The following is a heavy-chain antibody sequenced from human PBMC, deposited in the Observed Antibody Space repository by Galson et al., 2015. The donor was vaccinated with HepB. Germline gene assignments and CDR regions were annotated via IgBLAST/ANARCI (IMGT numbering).Heavy chain of an antibody. CDR1: GFTFSSYS. J-gene: IGHJ3*02. V-gene: IGHV3-48*01. D-gene: IGHD3-16*01. Sequence: SLRLSCAASGFTFSSYSMNWVRQAPGKGLEWVSYISSSSSNIYYADSVKGRFTISRDNAKNSLYLQMNSLRAEDTAVYYCARGLSPYGAFDIWGQGTMVTVSS. CDR3: ARGLSPYGAFDI. CDR2: ISSSSSNI.